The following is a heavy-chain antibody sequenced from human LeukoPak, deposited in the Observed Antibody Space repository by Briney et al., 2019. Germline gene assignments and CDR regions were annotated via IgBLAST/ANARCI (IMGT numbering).Heavy chain of an antibody. CDR1: GFTFDDYA. CDR3: VKDDVCYS. J-gene: IGHJ3*01. V-gene: IGHV3-9*01. D-gene: IGHD3-10*01. Sequence: GGSLRLSCAASGFTFDDYAMHWVRQAPGKGLEWVSGISVNSVKTDYADSVKGRCIISRDNAKNSLYLQMNSLRAEETGLYYCVKDDVCYSWGQGTMVTVSS. CDR2: ISVNSVKT.